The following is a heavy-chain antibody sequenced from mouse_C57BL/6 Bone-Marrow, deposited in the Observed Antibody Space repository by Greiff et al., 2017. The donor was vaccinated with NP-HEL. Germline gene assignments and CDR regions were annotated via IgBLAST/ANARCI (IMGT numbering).Heavy chain of an antibody. CDR3: ARWGVTTKAWFAY. CDR1: GYTFTDYN. Sequence: EVKLMESGPELVKPGASVKIPCKASGYTFTDYNMDWVKQSHGKSLEWIGDINPNNGGTIYNQKFKGKATLTVDKSSSTAYMELRSLTSEDTAVYYCARWGVTTKAWFAYWGQGTLVTVSA. V-gene: IGHV1-18*01. J-gene: IGHJ3*01. D-gene: IGHD2-2*01. CDR2: INPNNGGT.